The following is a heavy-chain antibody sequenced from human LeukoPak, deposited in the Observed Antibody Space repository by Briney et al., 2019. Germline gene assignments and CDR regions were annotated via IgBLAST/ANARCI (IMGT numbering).Heavy chain of an antibody. CDR2: VSYDGRYR. CDR3: AKFGVAAGTDYWYFDL. Sequence: PGRSLRLSRVASGFTCSSYGMYWVRQAPGKGLERVAVVSYDGRYRYYADSVKGRFTISRDNSKNTLYLQMDSLRAEDTAVYYCAKFGVAAGTDYWYFDLWGRGTLVTVSS. CDR1: GFTCSSYG. D-gene: IGHD6-19*01. J-gene: IGHJ2*01. V-gene: IGHV3-30*18.